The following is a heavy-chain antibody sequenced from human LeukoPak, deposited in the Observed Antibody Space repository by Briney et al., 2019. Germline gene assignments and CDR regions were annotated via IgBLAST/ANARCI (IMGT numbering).Heavy chain of an antibody. J-gene: IGHJ4*02. V-gene: IGHV3-9*03. CDR1: GFTFDDYA. CDR3: AKDMLVGNSGWSTFGY. CDR2: ISWNSGSI. Sequence: PGRSLRLSCAASGFTFDDYAMHWVRQAPGKGLEWVSGISWNSGSIGYADSVKGRFTISRDNAKNSLYLQMNSLRAADMALYYCAKDMLVGNSGWSTFGYWGQGTLVTVSS. D-gene: IGHD6-19*01.